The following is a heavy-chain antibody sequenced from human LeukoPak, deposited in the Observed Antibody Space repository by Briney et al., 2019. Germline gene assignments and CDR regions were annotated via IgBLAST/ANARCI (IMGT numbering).Heavy chain of an antibody. J-gene: IGHJ4*02. CDR1: GFTFSSYG. CDR3: ARDSWSLDY. D-gene: IGHD6-13*01. V-gene: IGHV3-33*01. Sequence: QPGGSLRLSCAASGFTFSSYGMHWVRQAPGKGLEWVAVIWYDGSNKYYADSVNGRLTISRDNSKNTLYMQMNSRRAEDTAVYYCARDSWSLDYWGQGTLVTVSS. CDR2: IWYDGSNK.